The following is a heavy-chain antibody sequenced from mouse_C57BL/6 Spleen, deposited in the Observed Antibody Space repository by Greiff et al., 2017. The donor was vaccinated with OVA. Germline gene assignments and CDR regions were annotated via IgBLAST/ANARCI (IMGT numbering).Heavy chain of an antibody. CDR1: GFSLTSYG. V-gene: IGHV2-2*01. CDR3: ARRRDYGSSYGYFDV. D-gene: IGHD1-1*01. CDR2: IWSGGST. J-gene: IGHJ1*03. Sequence: VQLVESGPGLVQPSQSLSITCTVSGFSLTSYGVHWVRQSPGKGLERLGVIWSGGSTDYNAAFISRLSISKDNSKSQVFFKMNSLQADDTAIYYCARRRDYGSSYGYFDVWGTGTTVTVSS.